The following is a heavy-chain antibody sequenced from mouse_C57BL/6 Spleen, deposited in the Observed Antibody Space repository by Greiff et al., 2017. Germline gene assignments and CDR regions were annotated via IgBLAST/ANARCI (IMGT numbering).Heavy chain of an antibody. Sequence: VQLQQPGAELVMPGASVKLSCKASGYTFTSYWMHWVKQRPGQGLEWIGEIDPSDSYTNYNQKFKGKSTLTVDKSSSTAYMQLSSLTSEDSAVYYCARRGNHYAMDYWGQGTSVTVSS. CDR1: GYTFTSYW. J-gene: IGHJ4*01. D-gene: IGHD2-1*01. V-gene: IGHV1-69*01. CDR2: IDPSDSYT. CDR3: ARRGNHYAMDY.